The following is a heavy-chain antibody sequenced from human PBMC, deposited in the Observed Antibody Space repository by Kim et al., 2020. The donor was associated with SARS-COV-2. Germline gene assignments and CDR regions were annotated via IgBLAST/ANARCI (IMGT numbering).Heavy chain of an antibody. Sequence: GGSLRLSCAASGFTFSSYGMHWVRQAPGKGLEWVAVISYDGSNKYYADSVKGRFTISRDNSKNTLYLQMNSLRAEDTAVYYCARDKGMIVVDNPDYWGQG. J-gene: IGHJ4*02. CDR2: ISYDGSNK. CDR1: GFTFSSYG. CDR3: ARDKGMIVVDNPDY. D-gene: IGHD3-22*01. V-gene: IGHV3-33*05.